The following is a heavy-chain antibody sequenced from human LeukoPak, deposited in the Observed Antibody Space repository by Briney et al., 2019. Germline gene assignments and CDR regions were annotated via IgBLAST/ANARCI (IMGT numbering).Heavy chain of an antibody. CDR1: GGSLNNYY. J-gene: IGHJ4*02. CDR3: ARDRGDYGSSDY. Sequence: SETLSLTCTVSGGSLNNYYWSWLRQPAGKGLEWIGRIYGSGKTNHNPSLKSRVIMSVDTSKNQFSLKLSSVTAADTAVYYCARDRGDYGSSDYWGQGTLVTVSS. D-gene: IGHD2-21*02. V-gene: IGHV4-4*07. CDR2: IYGSGKT.